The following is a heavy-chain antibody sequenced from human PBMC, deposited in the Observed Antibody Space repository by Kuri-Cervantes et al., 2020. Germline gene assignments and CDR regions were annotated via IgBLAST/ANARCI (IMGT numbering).Heavy chain of an antibody. Sequence: SETLSLTCTVSGGSFSSGGYYWSWIRQHPGKGLEWIGYIYYSGSTYYNPSLKSRVTISVDTSKNQFSLKLSSVTAADTAVYYCARGRRDRVYFFFQHWGQGTLVTDSS. CDR3: ARGRRDRVYFFFQH. J-gene: IGHJ1*01. D-gene: IGHD5-24*01. CDR2: IYYSGST. CDR1: GGSFSSGGYY. V-gene: IGHV4-31*03.